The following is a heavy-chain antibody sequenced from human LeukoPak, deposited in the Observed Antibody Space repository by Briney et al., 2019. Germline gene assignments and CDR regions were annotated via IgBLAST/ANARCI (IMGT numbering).Heavy chain of an antibody. CDR1: GGSISSNTYH. J-gene: IGHJ4*02. D-gene: IGHD3-10*01. V-gene: IGHV4-39*01. CDR3: ARRTPYGSGSYFDH. CDR2: IYYSGNT. Sequence: SETLSLTCTVSGGSISSNTYHWGWIRQPPGKGLEWIGTIYYSGNTYYNPSLKSRVTISVDTSKNQFSLKMSSVTAADTALYYCARRTPYGSGSYFDHWGQGTLVTVSS.